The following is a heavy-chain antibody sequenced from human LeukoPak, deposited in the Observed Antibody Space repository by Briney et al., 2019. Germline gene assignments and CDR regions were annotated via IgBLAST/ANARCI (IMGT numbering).Heavy chain of an antibody. D-gene: IGHD1-26*01. V-gene: IGHV5-51*01. CDR1: GYSFTSYW. J-gene: IGHJ3*02. Sequence: GESLKISCKGSGYSFTSYWIGWVRQMPGKGLEWMGIIYPGDSDTRYSPSFQGQVTISADKSISTAYLQWSSLRAEDTALYYCARDLGSYSVGDAYDIWGQGTMVTVSS. CDR3: ARDLGSYSVGDAYDI. CDR2: IYPGDSDT.